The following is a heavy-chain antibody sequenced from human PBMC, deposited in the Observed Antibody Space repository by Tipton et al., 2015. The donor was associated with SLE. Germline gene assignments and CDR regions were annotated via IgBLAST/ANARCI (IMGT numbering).Heavy chain of an antibody. CDR1: GGSISSYY. CDR2: IYTSGST. J-gene: IGHJ3*02. CDR3: ARRGRGSGWSGAFDI. D-gene: IGHD6-19*01. Sequence: TLSLTCTVSGGSISSYYWNLIRQPPGKGLEWIGYIYTSGSTNYNPSLNSRVTISVDASKNQFSLKLSSVTAADTAVYYCARRGRGSGWSGAFDIWGQGTMVTVSS. V-gene: IGHV4-4*09.